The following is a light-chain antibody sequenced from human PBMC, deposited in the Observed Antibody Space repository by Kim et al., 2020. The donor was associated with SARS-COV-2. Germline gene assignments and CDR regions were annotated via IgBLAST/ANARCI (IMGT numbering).Light chain of an antibody. CDR2: AAS. Sequence: ASTGDRVTITCRASQGISSYLAWYQQKPGKAPKLLIYAASTLQSGVPSRFSGSGSVTDFTLTISCLQSEDFATYYCQQYYSYPRTFGPGTKVDIK. V-gene: IGKV1-8*01. J-gene: IGKJ3*01. CDR1: QGISSY. CDR3: QQYYSYPRT.